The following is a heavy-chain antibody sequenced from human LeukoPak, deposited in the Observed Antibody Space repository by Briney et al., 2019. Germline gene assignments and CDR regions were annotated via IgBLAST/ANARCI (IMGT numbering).Heavy chain of an antibody. CDR2: ISGSGGGT. J-gene: IGHJ4*02. Sequence: GGSLRLSCAASGFTFTNCAMSWVRQAPGKGLEWVSAISGSGGGTYYADSVKGRFTISRDNSKNMLFLQMNSLRAEDTVVYYCAKGRDSTSCYDNWGQGTLVTVSS. CDR1: GFTFTNCA. V-gene: IGHV3-23*01. CDR3: AKGRDSTSCYDN. D-gene: IGHD2-2*01.